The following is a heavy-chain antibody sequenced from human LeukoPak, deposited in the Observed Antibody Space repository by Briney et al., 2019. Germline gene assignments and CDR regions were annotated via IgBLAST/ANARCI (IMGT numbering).Heavy chain of an antibody. CDR3: ARDLGYSSGWYNV. Sequence: SETLSLTCTVSGGSISSSSYYWGWIRQPPGRGLEWIGSIYYSGSTYYNPSLKSRVTISVDTSKNQFSLKLSSVTAADTAVYYCARDLGYSSGWYNVWGKGTTVTVSS. CDR2: IYYSGST. V-gene: IGHV4-39*07. J-gene: IGHJ6*04. D-gene: IGHD6-19*01. CDR1: GGSISSSSYY.